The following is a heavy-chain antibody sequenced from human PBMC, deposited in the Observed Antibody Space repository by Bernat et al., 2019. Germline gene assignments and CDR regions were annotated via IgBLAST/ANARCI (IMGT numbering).Heavy chain of an antibody. J-gene: IGHJ4*02. CDR1: GFTFSSYD. Sequence: EVQLVESGGGLVQPGGSLRLSCAASGFTFSSYDMHWVRQATGKGLEWVSAIGTAGDTYYPGSVKGRFTISRENAKNSLYLQMNSLGAGDTSVFYCARDRGSGSYSLDYWGQGTLVTVSS. V-gene: IGHV3-13*04. CDR3: ARDRGSGSYSLDY. D-gene: IGHD3-10*01. CDR2: IGTAGDT.